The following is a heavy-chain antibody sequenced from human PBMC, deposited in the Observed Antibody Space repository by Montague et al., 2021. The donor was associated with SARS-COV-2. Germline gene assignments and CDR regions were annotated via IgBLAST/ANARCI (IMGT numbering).Heavy chain of an antibody. CDR1: GGSISSYY. V-gene: IGHV4-59*07. D-gene: IGHD3-16*01. CDR3: ARVPFVGRPFMNYYYGMDV. J-gene: IGHJ6*02. Sequence: SDTLSLTRTVSGGSISSYYWSWIRQPPGKGLEWIGYIYYSGNANXNPSLKSRVTISVDTSKNQFSLKLSSVTAADTAVYYCARVPFVGRPFMNYYYGMDVGGQGTTVTVSS. CDR2: IYYSGNA.